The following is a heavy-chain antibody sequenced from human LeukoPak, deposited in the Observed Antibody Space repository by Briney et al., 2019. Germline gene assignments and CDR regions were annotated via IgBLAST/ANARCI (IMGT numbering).Heavy chain of an antibody. V-gene: IGHV1-18*01. Sequence: ASVKVSCKASGYTFTSYGLSWVRQAPGQGLEWVGWISAYNGDTKYAQKFQGRVTMTEDTSTDTAYMELSSLRSEDTAVYYCATDPSGGGDYPKAFDIWGQGTMVTVSS. CDR2: ISAYNGDT. D-gene: IGHD4-17*01. J-gene: IGHJ3*02. CDR1: GYTFTSYG. CDR3: ATDPSGGGDYPKAFDI.